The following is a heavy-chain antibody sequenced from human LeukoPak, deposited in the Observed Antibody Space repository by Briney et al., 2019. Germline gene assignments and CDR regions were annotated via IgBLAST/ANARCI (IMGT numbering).Heavy chain of an antibody. J-gene: IGHJ3*02. CDR2: INSDESST. V-gene: IGHV3-74*01. Sequence: PGGSLRLSCAASGFTFDNYWMHWVRQAPEKGLVWVSLINSDESSTSYADSVKGRFTISRDNAKNTLSLQINSLRAEDTAVYYCARARGWLSADAFDIWGQGTMVTVSS. D-gene: IGHD5-24*01. CDR1: GFTFDNYW. CDR3: ARARGWLSADAFDI.